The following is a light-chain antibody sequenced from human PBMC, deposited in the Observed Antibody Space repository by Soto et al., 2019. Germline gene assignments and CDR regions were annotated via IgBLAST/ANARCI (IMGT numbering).Light chain of an antibody. CDR2: EVS. CDR3: SSYTSSSNQV. CDR1: SSDVGGYNY. V-gene: IGLV2-14*01. J-gene: IGLJ1*01. Sequence: QSVLTQPASVSGSPGQSITISCTGTSSDVGGYNYVSWYQQHPGKAPKLMIYEVSNRPSGVSNRFSGSKSGNTASLTISGLQAEDEADYYCSSYTSSSNQVLGNGTKVT.